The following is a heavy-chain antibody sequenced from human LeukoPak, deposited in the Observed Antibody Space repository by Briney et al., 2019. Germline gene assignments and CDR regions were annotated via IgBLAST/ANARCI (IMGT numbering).Heavy chain of an antibody. Sequence: ASVKVSCKASGYTFTSYSISWVRQAPGQGLEWMGWISGYNGNTNYAQSLQGRVTMTTETSTSTAYMELRSLRSDDTAVYYCGRSREGLYSGSSFDYWGQGTLVTVSS. V-gene: IGHV1-18*01. CDR3: GRSREGLYSGSSFDY. D-gene: IGHD1-26*01. J-gene: IGHJ4*02. CDR2: ISGYNGNT. CDR1: GYTFTSYS.